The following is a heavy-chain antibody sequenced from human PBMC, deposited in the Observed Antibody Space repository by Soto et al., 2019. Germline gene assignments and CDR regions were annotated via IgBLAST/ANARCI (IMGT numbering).Heavy chain of an antibody. CDR3: ARHKDTSSRYLLPDF. Sequence: SETLSLTCTVSGGSISSGSYYWGWVRQPPGKWLEWIGSIYYSGNAYYNPSLKSRVAVSVDTSKNQFSLKVTSVTATDTAVYYCARHKDTSSRYLLPDFWGQGTLVTVSS. V-gene: IGHV4-39*01. J-gene: IGHJ4*02. CDR1: GGSISSGSYY. CDR2: IYYSGNA. D-gene: IGHD6-13*01.